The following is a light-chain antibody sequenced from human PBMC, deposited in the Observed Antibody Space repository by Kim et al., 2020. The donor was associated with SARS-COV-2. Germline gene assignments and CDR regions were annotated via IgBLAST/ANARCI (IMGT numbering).Light chain of an antibody. CDR1: SSDVGLYNS. CDR3: SSYTSSSTRV. CDR2: DVS. V-gene: IGLV2-14*03. J-gene: IGLJ3*02. Sequence: GQSLTISCTGTSSDVGLYNSVSWYQQHPGNVPILMIYDVSNRPPRVPNGCSGSKSGNTASLTISGLQAADEADYYCSSYTSSSTRVFGGGTQLTVL.